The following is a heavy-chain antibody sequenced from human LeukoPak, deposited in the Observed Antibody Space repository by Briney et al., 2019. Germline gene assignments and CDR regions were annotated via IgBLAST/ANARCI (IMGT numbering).Heavy chain of an antibody. J-gene: IGHJ4*02. V-gene: IGHV3-13*01. CDR1: GFTFSSYD. Sequence: GGSLRLSCAASGFTFSSYDMHWVRQATGKGLEWVSAIGTAGDTYYPGSVKGRFTISRENAKNSLYLQMNSLRAGDTAVYYCARSPPPVGIAAAGTYQFDYWGQGTLVTVSS. CDR3: ARSPPPVGIAAAGTYQFDY. D-gene: IGHD6-13*01. CDR2: IGTAGDT.